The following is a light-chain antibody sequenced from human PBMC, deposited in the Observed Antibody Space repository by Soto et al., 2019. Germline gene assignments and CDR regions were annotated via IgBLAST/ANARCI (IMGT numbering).Light chain of an antibody. CDR3: QQYSKSPIT. J-gene: IGKJ5*01. Sequence: DIQMTQSRSSLSASVGSRVTITCRASQRISSYLNWYQQKPGKAPKLMIYAASSLQSGVPSRFSGSGYGTDFNLTISSLQTEDFAVYSCQQYSKSPITFGQGTRLEIK. CDR2: AAS. CDR1: QRISSY. V-gene: IGKV1-39*01.